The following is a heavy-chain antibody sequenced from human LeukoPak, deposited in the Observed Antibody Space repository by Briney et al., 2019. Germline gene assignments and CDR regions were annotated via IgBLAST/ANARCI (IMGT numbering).Heavy chain of an antibody. J-gene: IGHJ4*02. CDR3: ARMVYFPPYYFDY. CDR2: IYYSGST. V-gene: IGHV4-61*01. CDR1: GGSVSSGSYY. Sequence: SETLSLTCTVSGGSVSSGSYYWSWIRQPPGKGLEWIGYIYYSGSTNYNPSLKSRVTISVDTSKNQFSLKLSSVTAADTAVYYCARMVYFPPYYFDYWGQGTLVTASS. D-gene: IGHD2/OR15-2a*01.